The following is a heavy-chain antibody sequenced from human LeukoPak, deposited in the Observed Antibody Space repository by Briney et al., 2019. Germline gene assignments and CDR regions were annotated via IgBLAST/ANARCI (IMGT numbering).Heavy chain of an antibody. CDR2: IYYSGST. V-gene: IGHV4-59*01. D-gene: IGHD6-19*01. J-gene: IGHJ3*02. CDR1: GCSISSYY. Sequence: SETLSLTCTVSGCSISSYYWSWIRQPPGKGLEWIGYIYYSGSTNYNPSLKSRVTISVDTSKNQFSLKLSSVTAADTAVYYCARGIGWDAFDIWGQGTMVTVSS. CDR3: ARGIGWDAFDI.